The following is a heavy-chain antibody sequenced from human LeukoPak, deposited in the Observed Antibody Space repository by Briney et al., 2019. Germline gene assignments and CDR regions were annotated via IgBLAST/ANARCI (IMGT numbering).Heavy chain of an antibody. J-gene: IGHJ4*02. V-gene: IGHV3-7*03. Sequence: LVYVTTKRYDGSEKYYVDSMKGRFTISRDNTKNSLFLQMNGLRAEDTATYYCARTNLFDQWGQGTLVTVSS. CDR2: KRYDGSEK. CDR3: ARTNLFDQ.